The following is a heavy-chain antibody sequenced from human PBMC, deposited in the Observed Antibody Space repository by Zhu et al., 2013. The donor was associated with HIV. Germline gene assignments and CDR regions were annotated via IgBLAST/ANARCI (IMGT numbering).Heavy chain of an antibody. J-gene: IGHJ5*02. Sequence: QVQLVQSGAEVKKPGSSVKVSCKASGGTFSSYAISWVRQAPGQGLEWVGGFIPISGTAHYSRRFQDRLTATADESTSTSYMELSSLRSDDTAVYYCARVTLVRGVFFVDPWGQGTLVTVSS. V-gene: IGHV1-69*01. CDR1: GGTFSSYA. CDR2: FIPISGTA. CDR3: ARVTLVRGVFFVDP. D-gene: IGHD3-10*01.